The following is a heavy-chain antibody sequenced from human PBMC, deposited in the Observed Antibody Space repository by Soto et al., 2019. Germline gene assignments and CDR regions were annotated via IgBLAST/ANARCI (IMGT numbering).Heavy chain of an antibody. Sequence: QVHLVQSGAAVKKPGATVNISCKAPGYRFNSYLMFWVRQAPGQRPPGVGWINVDYGNTTYSQNVQGRVTISSDTPAATVYMELSWLTTEDTAVYYCARNRGTYSLAYWGKETLFPVSS. J-gene: IGHJ4*02. CDR3: ARNRGTYSLAY. V-gene: IGHV1-3*01. CDR1: GYRFNSYL. CDR2: INVDYGNT. D-gene: IGHD2-15*01.